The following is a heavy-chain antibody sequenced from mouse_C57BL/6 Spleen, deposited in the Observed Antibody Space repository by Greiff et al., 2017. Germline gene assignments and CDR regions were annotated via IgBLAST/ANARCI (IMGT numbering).Heavy chain of an antibody. CDR1: GYTFTDYN. D-gene: IGHD2-3*01. CDR2: INPNNGGT. Sequence: VQLQQSGPELVKPGASVKMSCKASGYTFTDYNMHWVKQSHGKSLEWIGYINPNNGGTSYNQKFKGKATLTVTKSSSTAYMELRSLTSEDSAVYYCARSALIYDGYFYAMDYWGQGTSVTVSS. CDR3: ARSALIYDGYFYAMDY. V-gene: IGHV1-22*01. J-gene: IGHJ4*01.